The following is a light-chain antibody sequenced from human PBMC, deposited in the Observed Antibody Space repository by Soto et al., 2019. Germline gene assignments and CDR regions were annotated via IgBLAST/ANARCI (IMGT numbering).Light chain of an antibody. CDR3: QQYNNWPLYT. Sequence: EIVMTQSPATLSVSPGERATLSCRASQSVSSNLAWYQQKPGQAPRLLIYGASTRATGIPARFSGSGSGTEFTLTISSLQSEDFAVYYCQQYNNWPLYTFGQGTKLETK. CDR2: GAS. V-gene: IGKV3-15*01. CDR1: QSVSSN. J-gene: IGKJ2*01.